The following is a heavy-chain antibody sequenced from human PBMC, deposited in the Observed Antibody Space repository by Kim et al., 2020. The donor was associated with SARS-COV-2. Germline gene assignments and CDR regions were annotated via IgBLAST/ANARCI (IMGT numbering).Heavy chain of an antibody. CDR2: LKSKTDGETE. V-gene: IGHV3-15*01. J-gene: IGHJ4*02. CDR1: GLTFSNAW. CDR3: TTDPGWDKIWDH. D-gene: IGHD1-26*01. Sequence: GGSLRLSCAASGLTFSNAWMSWVRQAPGKGLEWVGRLKSKTDGETEEYAAPVKGRFTISRDDSKDTLYLQMKSLKTEDTAVYYCTTDPGWDKIWDHWGQGTLVTVSS.